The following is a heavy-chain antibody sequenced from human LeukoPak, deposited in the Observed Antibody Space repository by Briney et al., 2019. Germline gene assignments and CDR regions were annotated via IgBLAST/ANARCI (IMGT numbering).Heavy chain of an antibody. D-gene: IGHD2-15*01. J-gene: IGHJ4*02. Sequence: GASVKVSCKASGYTFTSYGINWVRQAPGQGLEWMGWISAYNGNTNYAQKLQGRVTMTTDTSTSTAYMELRSLRSDDTAVYYCARRYCSGGSCYTDAHWGQGTLVTVSS. CDR3: ARRYCSGGSCYTDAH. CDR1: GYTFTSYG. CDR2: ISAYNGNT. V-gene: IGHV1-18*01.